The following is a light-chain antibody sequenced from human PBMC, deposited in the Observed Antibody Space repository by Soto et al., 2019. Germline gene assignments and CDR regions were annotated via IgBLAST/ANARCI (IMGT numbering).Light chain of an antibody. J-gene: IGKJ1*01. Sequence: EIELTQSPSTLSLSPGERATLSCRASQSVSSYLGWYQQKPGQAPRLLIYDASNRATGIPARFSGSGSGTDFTLTISSLEPEDFAVYYCQQRSSWPWTFGQGTKVEIK. V-gene: IGKV3-11*01. CDR3: QQRSSWPWT. CDR1: QSVSSY. CDR2: DAS.